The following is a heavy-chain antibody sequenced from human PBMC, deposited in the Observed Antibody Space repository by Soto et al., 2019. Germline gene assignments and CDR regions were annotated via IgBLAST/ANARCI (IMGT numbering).Heavy chain of an antibody. J-gene: IGHJ6*02. CDR2: IIPILGIA. D-gene: IGHD2-21*02. CDR3: ARAAYCGGDGQDGKDV. Sequence: QVQLVQSGAEVKKPGSSVKVSCKASGGTFSRYTISWVRQAPGQGLEWMGRIIPILGIANYAQKFQGRVTITADKSTSTAYMELISLRSEDTAVYYCARAAYCGGDGQDGKDVWGQGTTVTVSS. V-gene: IGHV1-69*02. CDR1: GGTFSRYT.